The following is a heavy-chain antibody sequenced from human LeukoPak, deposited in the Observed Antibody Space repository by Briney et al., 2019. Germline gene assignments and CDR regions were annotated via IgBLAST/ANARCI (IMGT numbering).Heavy chain of an antibody. V-gene: IGHV3-53*01. CDR3: AKTHNWNDDYFDY. CDR1: GFTVSNNF. CDR2: IYSNGNT. Sequence: GGSLRLSCAASGFTVSNNFMNWVRQAPGKGLEWVSAIYSNGNTYYTDSVKGRFTISRDISKNTLYLQMNSLRAEDTTVYYCAKTHNWNDDYFDYWGQGTLVTVSS. J-gene: IGHJ4*02. D-gene: IGHD1-1*01.